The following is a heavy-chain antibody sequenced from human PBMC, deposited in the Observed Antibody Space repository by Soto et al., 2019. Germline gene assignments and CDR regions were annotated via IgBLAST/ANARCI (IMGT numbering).Heavy chain of an antibody. CDR3: ATSPNPGIAARPFYYYYGMDV. CDR1: GYTLTELS. J-gene: IGHJ6*02. CDR2: FDPEDGET. V-gene: IGHV1-24*01. D-gene: IGHD6-6*01. Sequence: QVQLVQSGAEVKKPGASVKVSCKVSGYTLTELSMHWVRQAPGKGLEWMGGFDPEDGETIYAQKFQGRVTMTEDTSTDTAYMELSSLRSEDTAVYYCATSPNPGIAARPFYYYYGMDVWGQGTTVTVSS.